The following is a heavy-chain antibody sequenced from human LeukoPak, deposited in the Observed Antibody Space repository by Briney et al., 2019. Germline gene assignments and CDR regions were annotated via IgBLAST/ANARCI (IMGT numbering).Heavy chain of an antibody. CDR1: TXXFSSLX. CDR3: VTGGHYSGS. CDR2: IQPGGSEK. J-gene: IGHJ5*02. Sequence: RXXXXASTXXFSSLXXXXVRQXXGXXLEWVANIQPGGSEKNYLDSVRGRFTISRDNAKNSLYLQMNNLRVEDTAVYYCVTGGHYSGSWGQGPLVTVSS. V-gene: IGHV3-7*01. D-gene: IGHD3-3*01.